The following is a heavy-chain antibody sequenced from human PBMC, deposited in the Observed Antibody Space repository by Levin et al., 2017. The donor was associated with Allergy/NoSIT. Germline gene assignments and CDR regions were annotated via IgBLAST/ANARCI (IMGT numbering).Heavy chain of an antibody. CDR2: FDPEDGET. V-gene: IGHV1-24*01. D-gene: IGHD3-3*01. CDR1: GYTLTELS. J-gene: IGHJ3*02. CDR3: ATSGDEPIFGVVIIGPGAFDI. Sequence: GESLKISCKVSGYTLTELSMHWVRQAPGKGLEWMGGFDPEDGETIYAQKFQGRVTMTEDTSTDTAYMELSSLRSEDTAVYYCATSGDEPIFGVVIIGPGAFDIWGQGTMVTVSS.